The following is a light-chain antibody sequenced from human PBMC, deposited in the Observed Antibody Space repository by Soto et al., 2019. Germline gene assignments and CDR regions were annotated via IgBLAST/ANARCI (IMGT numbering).Light chain of an antibody. Sequence: DIQMTQFPSALSASVGDRVTITCRASQNVNNWLAWYQHKPGKAPQLLIYDASVLETGVPSRFSGSGSGTEFTLAISGLQSDYFATYSCQQYNTYWTFGPGTKVDIK. J-gene: IGKJ1*01. CDR1: QNVNNW. CDR3: QQYNTYWT. CDR2: DAS. V-gene: IGKV1-5*01.